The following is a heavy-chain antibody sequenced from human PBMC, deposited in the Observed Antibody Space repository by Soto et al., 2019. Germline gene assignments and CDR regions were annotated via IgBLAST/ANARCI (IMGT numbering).Heavy chain of an antibody. CDR1: GGSISSSGDC. D-gene: IGHD3-3*01. V-gene: IGHV4-30-4*01. J-gene: IGHJ4*02. CDR2: IYNIGST. Sequence: QVQLQESGPGLVEPSQTLSLTCTVSGGSISSSGDCWSWIRQSPGKGLEWVGPIYNIGSTYSNPSLRSRATISVDMSNNQLPLKLRSVAATDRAVYYCARGPSADKVESWGQGTLVTVSS. CDR3: ARGPSADKVES.